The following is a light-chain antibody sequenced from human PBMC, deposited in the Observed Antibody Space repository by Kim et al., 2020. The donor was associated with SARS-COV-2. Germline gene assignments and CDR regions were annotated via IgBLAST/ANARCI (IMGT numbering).Light chain of an antibody. J-gene: IGLJ2*01. CDR1: NIGSKN. V-gene: IGLV3-9*01. CDR2: RDS. CDR3: QVWDSSYVV. Sequence: SVALGQTARITCGGNNIGSKNVHWYQHKPGQAPGLVIYRDSNRPSGIPERFSGSNSGNTATLTISSAQAGDEADYYCQVWDSSYVVFGGGTQLTVL.